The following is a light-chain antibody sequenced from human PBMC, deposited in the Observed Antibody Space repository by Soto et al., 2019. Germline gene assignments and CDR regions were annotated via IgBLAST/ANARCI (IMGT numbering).Light chain of an antibody. CDR2: DAS. CDR1: QNISAW. J-gene: IGKJ2*01. V-gene: IGKV1-5*01. Sequence: DIQMTQSPSTLSASVGDGVTITCRASQNISAWLAWYQQRPGKAPKFLIYDASNLETGVSSRFSGSGSGTEFTLTIRSLQPDEFETYYCQQYDSSSPTFGQGTKREIK. CDR3: QQYDSSSPT.